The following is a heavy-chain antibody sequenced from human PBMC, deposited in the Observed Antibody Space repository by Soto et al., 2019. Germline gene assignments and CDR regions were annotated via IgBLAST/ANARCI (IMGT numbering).Heavy chain of an antibody. V-gene: IGHV3-23*01. J-gene: IGHJ6*03. CDR1: GFTFSSYA. CDR2: ISGSGGST. D-gene: IGHD3-3*01. CDR3: AKDGYDFWSGYTAYYMDV. Sequence: PGGSLRLSCAASGFTFSSYAMSWVRQAPGKGLEWVSAISGSGGSTYYADSVKGRFTISRDNSKNTLYLQMNSLRAEDTAVYYCAKDGYDFWSGYTAYYMDVWGKGTTVTVSS.